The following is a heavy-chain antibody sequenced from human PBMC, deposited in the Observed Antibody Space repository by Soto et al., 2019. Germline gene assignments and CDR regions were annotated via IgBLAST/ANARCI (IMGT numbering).Heavy chain of an antibody. J-gene: IGHJ6*03. Sequence: SETLSLTYSVSGGSISDTSYSWGWIRQPPGKGLEWIGTIYYSGNTYYNSSLKSRLTISVDSSKTQFSLKLSSVTAADTAVYSCARLHSYYYFMDVWGKGTTVTVSS. CDR1: GGSISDTSYS. CDR2: IYYSGNT. V-gene: IGHV4-39*01. CDR3: ARLHSYYYFMDV.